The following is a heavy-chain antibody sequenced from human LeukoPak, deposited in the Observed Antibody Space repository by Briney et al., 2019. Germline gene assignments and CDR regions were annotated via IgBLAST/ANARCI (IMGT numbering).Heavy chain of an antibody. Sequence: GGSLRLPCAASGFTFNIYAMGWVRQAPGKGLEWVATVSSGGSIYYADFVQGRFTISRDNSKNTLYLQMNNLRAEDTAVYYCAKESATIWGQGTLVTVSS. CDR1: GFTFNIYA. D-gene: IGHD5-24*01. V-gene: IGHV3-23*01. CDR2: VSSGGSI. J-gene: IGHJ4*02. CDR3: AKESATI.